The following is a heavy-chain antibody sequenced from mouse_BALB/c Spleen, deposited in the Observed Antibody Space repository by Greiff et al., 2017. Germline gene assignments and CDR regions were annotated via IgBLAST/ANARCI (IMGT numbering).Heavy chain of an antibody. Sequence: VQLVESGAELARPGASVKMSCKASGYTFTSYTMHWVKQRPGQGLEWIGYINPSSGYTNYNQKFKDKATLTADKSSSTAYMQLSSLTSEDSAVYYCARSAYYGNPAWFAYWGQGTLVTVSA. D-gene: IGHD2-10*01. V-gene: IGHV1-4*01. J-gene: IGHJ3*01. CDR1: GYTFTSYT. CDR3: ARSAYYGNPAWFAY. CDR2: INPSSGYT.